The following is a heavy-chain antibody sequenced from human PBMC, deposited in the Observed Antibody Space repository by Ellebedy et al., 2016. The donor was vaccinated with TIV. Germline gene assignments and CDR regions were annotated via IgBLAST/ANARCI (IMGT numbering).Heavy chain of an antibody. Sequence: PGGSLRLSCAASGFTFSSYDMHWVRQAPGKGLEWVAVIYYADSVKGRFTISRDNSKNTLYLQMNSLRADATAVYYCAREGSPRAAAGLSWGQGTLVTVSS. J-gene: IGHJ5*02. V-gene: IGHV3-30*03. CDR3: AREGSPRAAAGLS. D-gene: IGHD6-13*01. CDR1: GFTFSSYD. CDR2: I.